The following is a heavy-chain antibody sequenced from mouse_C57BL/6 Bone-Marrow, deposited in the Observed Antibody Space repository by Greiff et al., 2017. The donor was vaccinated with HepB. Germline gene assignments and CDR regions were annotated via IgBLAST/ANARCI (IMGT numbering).Heavy chain of an antibody. CDR3: ARSPYPNNYFDY. V-gene: IGHV1-42*01. CDR1: GYSFTGYY. D-gene: IGHD4-1*01. CDR2: IKPSTGGT. J-gene: IGHJ2*02. Sequence: EVQLQQSGPELVKPGASVKISCKASGYSFTGYYMNWVKQSPEKSLEWIGEIKPSTGGTTYNQKFKAKATLTVDKSSSTAYMHLKSLTSEDSAVYYCARSPYPNNYFDYWGQGNCLAVSS.